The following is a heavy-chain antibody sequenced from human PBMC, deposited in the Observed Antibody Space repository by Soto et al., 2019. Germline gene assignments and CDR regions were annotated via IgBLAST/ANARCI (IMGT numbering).Heavy chain of an antibody. V-gene: IGHV4-4*02. D-gene: IGHD4-17*01. CDR3: ASVRFSVTTRACCAY. J-gene: IGHJ4*02. Sequence: LQESGPGLVEPSGTLSLTCAVSGDPMNSLDWWSWIRQPPGKGLVWIGEVRPGGSTNYNAGRSSRVIVTVHASKNRCSLRLTSVTAADTAVYYCASVRFSVTTRACCAYWGQGIRVTVSS. CDR2: VRPGGST. CDR1: GDPMNSLDW.